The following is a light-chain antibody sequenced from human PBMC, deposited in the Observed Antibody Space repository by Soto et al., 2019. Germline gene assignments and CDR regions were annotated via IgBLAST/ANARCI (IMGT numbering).Light chain of an antibody. V-gene: IGKV3-11*01. Sequence: EIVVPQAPATLPLSPGERATLSCSASQSVSSYLAWYQHKPGQAPRLLIYDASNRATGIPARFSGSGYGTEFPLTISSLEPEDFAVYYGHQRGNWPPLTFGQGTRLEIK. CDR3: HQRGNWPPLT. J-gene: IGKJ5*01. CDR2: DAS. CDR1: QSVSSY.